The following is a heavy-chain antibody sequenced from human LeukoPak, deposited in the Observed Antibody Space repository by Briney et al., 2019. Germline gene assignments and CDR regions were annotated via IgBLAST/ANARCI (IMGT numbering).Heavy chain of an antibody. J-gene: IGHJ5*02. Sequence: PGRSLGLSCAVSGFTFSSYAMHWVRQAPGKGLEWVAVISYDGSNKYYADSVKGRFTISRDNSKNTLYLQMNSLRAEDTAVYYCARGGDCSSTSCYSGGLWFDPWGQGTLVTVSS. CDR3: ARGGDCSSTSCYSGGLWFDP. CDR1: GFTFSSYA. CDR2: ISYDGSNK. V-gene: IGHV3-30*04. D-gene: IGHD2-2*02.